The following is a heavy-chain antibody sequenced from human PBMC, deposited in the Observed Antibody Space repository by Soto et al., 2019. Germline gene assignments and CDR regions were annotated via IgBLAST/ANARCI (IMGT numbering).Heavy chain of an antibody. Sequence: QVQLVESGGGVVQPGRSLRLSCAASGFTFSSYAMHWVRQDPGKGLEWVAVISYDGSNKYYADSVKGRFTISRDNSKNTLYLQMNSLRAEDTAVYYCARFGQGLSIDYWGQGTLVTVSS. CDR2: ISYDGSNK. V-gene: IGHV3-30-3*01. CDR3: ARFGQGLSIDY. D-gene: IGHD6-19*01. J-gene: IGHJ4*02. CDR1: GFTFSSYA.